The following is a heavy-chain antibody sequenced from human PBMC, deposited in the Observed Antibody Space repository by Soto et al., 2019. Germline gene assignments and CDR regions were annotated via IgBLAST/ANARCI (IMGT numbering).Heavy chain of an antibody. J-gene: IGHJ4*02. Sequence: QVQLQESGPGLVKPSQTLSLTCTVSGGSISSGDYHWSWIRQPPGKGLEWIGFVYYTGNTYYNPSLKSRVPIPVDTSKNQFSLKLSSVTAADTAVYYCARSDFWSGYYTDYWGQGTLVTVSS. CDR2: VYYTGNT. CDR1: GGSISSGDYH. V-gene: IGHV4-30-4*08. CDR3: ARSDFWSGYYTDY. D-gene: IGHD3-3*01.